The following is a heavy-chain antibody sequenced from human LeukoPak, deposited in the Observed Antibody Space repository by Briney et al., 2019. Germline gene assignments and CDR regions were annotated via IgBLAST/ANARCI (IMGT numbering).Heavy chain of an antibody. CDR1: GFTFSDYS. Sequence: GGSLRLSCAASGFTFSDYSMNWVRQAPGKGLEWVSSISSSSSYIYYADSVKGRFTISRDNAKNSLYLQMNSLRAEDTAVYYCARDYAKYYDILTGEDYWGQGTLVTVSS. J-gene: IGHJ4*02. D-gene: IGHD3-9*01. CDR3: ARDYAKYYDILTGEDY. V-gene: IGHV3-21*01. CDR2: ISSSSSYI.